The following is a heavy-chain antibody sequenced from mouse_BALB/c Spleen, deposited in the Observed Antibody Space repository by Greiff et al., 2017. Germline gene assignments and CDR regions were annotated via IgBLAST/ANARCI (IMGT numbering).Heavy chain of an antibody. CDR2: INPSTGYT. V-gene: IGHV1-7*01. J-gene: IGHJ2*01. CDR3: SRRGTGTNFDY. CDR1: GYTFTSYW. Sequence: VQLQQSGAELAKPGASVKMSCKASGYTFTSYWMHWVKQRPGQGLEWIGDINPSTGYTEYNQKFKDKSTLTADKASSTAYMQLSSLTSEDSAVYYCSRRGTGTNFDYWGQGTTLTVSS. D-gene: IGHD4-1*01.